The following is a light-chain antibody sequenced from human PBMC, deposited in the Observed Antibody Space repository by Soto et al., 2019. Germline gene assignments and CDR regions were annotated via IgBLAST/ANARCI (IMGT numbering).Light chain of an antibody. Sequence: DIQMTQSPATLSASVGDRVTITSRASQSISSWLAWYQQKPGKAPKLLIYKASSLESGVPSRFSGSGSGTEFTLTISSLQPDVFATYYCQQYNSYSPLTFGGGTKVEIK. CDR1: QSISSW. J-gene: IGKJ4*01. V-gene: IGKV1-5*03. CDR3: QQYNSYSPLT. CDR2: KAS.